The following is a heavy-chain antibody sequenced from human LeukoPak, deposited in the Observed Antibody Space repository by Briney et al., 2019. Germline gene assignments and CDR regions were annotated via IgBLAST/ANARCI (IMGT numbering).Heavy chain of an antibody. V-gene: IGHV3-9*01. D-gene: IGHD1-26*01. CDR2: ISWNSGSI. CDR3: AKDRLVGATTFFDY. CDR1: GFTFDDYA. Sequence: GGSLRLSCAASGFTFDDYAMHWVRQAPGKGLEWVSGISWNSGSIGYADSVKGRFTISRDNSKNTLYLQMNSLRAEDTAVYYCAKDRLVGATTFFDYWGQGTLVTVSS. J-gene: IGHJ4*02.